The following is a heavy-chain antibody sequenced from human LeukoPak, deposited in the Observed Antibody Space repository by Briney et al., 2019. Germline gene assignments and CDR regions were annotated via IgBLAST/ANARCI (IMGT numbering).Heavy chain of an antibody. Sequence: GGSLRLSCAASGFTFSNYAMTWVRQAPGKGLEWVSGISGSGSSTYYADSVKGRFTLSRDYPKNTLYLQMNSLRAEDTVVYYCAKDIEVTPPYYFDYWGQGTLVTVSS. CDR2: ISGSGSST. CDR3: AKDIEVTPPYYFDY. CDR1: GFTFSNYA. J-gene: IGHJ4*02. D-gene: IGHD4-23*01. V-gene: IGHV3-23*01.